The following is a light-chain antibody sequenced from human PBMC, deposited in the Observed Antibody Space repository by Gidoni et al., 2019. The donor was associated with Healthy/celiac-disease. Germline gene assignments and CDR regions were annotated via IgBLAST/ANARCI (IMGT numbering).Light chain of an antibody. CDR2: GAS. CDR1: QSVSSSS. Sequence: EIVLTQSPGTLSLSPGERATLSCRASQSVSSSSLAWYQQKPGQAPRLLIYGASSRATGIPDRFSGRGSGTDFTLTISRLEPEDFAVYYCQQLTTFGQXTKLEIK. V-gene: IGKV3-20*01. CDR3: QQLTT. J-gene: IGKJ2*01.